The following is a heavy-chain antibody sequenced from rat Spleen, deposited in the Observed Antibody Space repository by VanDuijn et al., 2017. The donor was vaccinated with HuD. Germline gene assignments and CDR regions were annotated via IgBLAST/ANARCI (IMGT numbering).Heavy chain of an antibody. V-gene: IGHV5-31*01. Sequence: EVQLVESGGGLVQPGRSLRLSCVASGFTFNNYWMTWIRQAPGKGLEWVASITNTGGSTYYRDSVKGRFTISRDNAKSTLYLQMDSLRSEDTATYYCARHDYGGYGRFDYWGQGTLVTVSS. CDR3: ARHDYGGYGRFDY. D-gene: IGHD1-11*01. CDR1: GFTFNNYW. CDR2: ITNTGGST. J-gene: IGHJ3*01.